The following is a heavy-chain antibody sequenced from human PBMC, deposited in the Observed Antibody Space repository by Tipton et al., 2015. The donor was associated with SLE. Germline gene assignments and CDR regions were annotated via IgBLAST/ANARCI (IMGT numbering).Heavy chain of an antibody. CDR3: ARQDQRGYYYYGLDV. Sequence: QLVQSGPEVKKPGESLKISCKASGYNFITYWIGWVRLMPGKGLEWMGIIYPDDSDTKYSPSFQGQVTISVDQSISTAFLQWSSLNASDTAMYFCARQDQRGYYYYGLDVWGQGTTVTVSS. CDR2: IYPDDSDT. V-gene: IGHV5-51*01. D-gene: IGHD2-2*01. J-gene: IGHJ6*02. CDR1: GYNFITYW.